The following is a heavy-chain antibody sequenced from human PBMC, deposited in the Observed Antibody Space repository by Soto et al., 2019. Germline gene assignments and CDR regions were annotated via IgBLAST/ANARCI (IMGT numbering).Heavy chain of an antibody. CDR3: AKDKSECSSTSCPNSIDY. Sequence: GGSLRLSCAASGFTFSSYAMSWVRQAPGKGLEWVSAISGSGGSTYYADSVKGRFTISRDNSKNTLYLQMNSLRAEDTAVYYCAKDKSECSSTSCPNSIDYWGQGNLVTVS. J-gene: IGHJ4*02. V-gene: IGHV3-23*01. CDR1: GFTFSSYA. CDR2: ISGSGGST. D-gene: IGHD2-2*01.